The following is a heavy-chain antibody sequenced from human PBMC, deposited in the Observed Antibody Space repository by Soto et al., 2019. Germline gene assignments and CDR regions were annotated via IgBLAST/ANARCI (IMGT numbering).Heavy chain of an antibody. CDR1: GFNFNTYP. CDR3: LRGGSSSASEYFFDA. CDR2: ISSDGTYR. V-gene: IGHV3-30*01. D-gene: IGHD6-19*01. J-gene: IGHJ4*02. Sequence: GGSLRLSCAASGFNFNTYPMHWVRQPPGKGLEWVAFISSDGTYRMYADSVKGRFTLSRENSKDTLYLHMNTLRSEDTAVYFCLRGGSSSASEYFFDAWGQGALVTVSS.